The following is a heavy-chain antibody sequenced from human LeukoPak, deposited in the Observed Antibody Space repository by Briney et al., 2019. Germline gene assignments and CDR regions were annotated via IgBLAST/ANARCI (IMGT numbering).Heavy chain of an antibody. CDR2: ISGSGGST. Sequence: PGGSLRLSCAASGFTFSSYAMSWVRQAPGKGLEWVSAISGSGGSTYYADSVKGRFTISRDNSKNTLYLQMNSLRAEDTAVYYCAKDWDDFWSGYYEPLEDYWGQGTLVTVSS. V-gene: IGHV3-23*01. D-gene: IGHD3-3*01. J-gene: IGHJ4*02. CDR1: GFTFSSYA. CDR3: AKDWDDFWSGYYEPLEDY.